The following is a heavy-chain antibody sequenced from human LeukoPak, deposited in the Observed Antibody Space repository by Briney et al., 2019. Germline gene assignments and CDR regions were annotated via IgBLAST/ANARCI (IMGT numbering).Heavy chain of an antibody. CDR1: GGSISSGSYY. V-gene: IGHV4-61*02. CDR2: IYHSGST. J-gene: IGHJ4*02. CDR3: ARNLPNSSGWYGGFDY. Sequence: SQTLSLTCTVSGGSISSGSYYWSWIRQPAGKGLEWIGSIYHSGSTYYNPSLESRVTISVDTSKNQFSLKLSSVTAADTAVYYCARNLPNSSGWYGGFDYWGQGTLVTVSS. D-gene: IGHD6-19*01.